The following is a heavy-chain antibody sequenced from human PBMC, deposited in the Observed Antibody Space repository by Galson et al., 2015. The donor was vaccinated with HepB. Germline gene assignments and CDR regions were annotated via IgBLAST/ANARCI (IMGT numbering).Heavy chain of an antibody. D-gene: IGHD1-1*01. J-gene: IGHJ6*02. Sequence: SVKVSCKASGYSFSNYGLSWIRQDPGPGLEWMGWFSGYDGSTNYAQKFQGRVTMTADASTGTAYLELRNLRSDDTAVYYCARDSRLELRLNNYFSYGMDVWGQGSAVTVSS. CDR1: GYSFSNYG. V-gene: IGHV1-18*01. CDR2: FSGYDGST. CDR3: ARDSRLELRLNNYFSYGMDV.